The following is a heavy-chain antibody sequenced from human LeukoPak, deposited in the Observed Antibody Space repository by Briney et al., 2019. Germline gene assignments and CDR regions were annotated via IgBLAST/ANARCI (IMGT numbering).Heavy chain of an antibody. CDR3: AREVHERSGYAFDY. V-gene: IGHV4-59*13. J-gene: IGHJ4*01. CDR1: GGSISSYY. D-gene: IGHD3-22*01. Sequence: SETLSLTCTVSGGSISSYYWSCIREPPGKGLECIVYIYYSGSTNYTPSLKSRVTISVDTSKNQFSLKLSSVTAADTAVYYCAREVHERSGYAFDYWGQGTLVTVSS. CDR2: IYYSGST.